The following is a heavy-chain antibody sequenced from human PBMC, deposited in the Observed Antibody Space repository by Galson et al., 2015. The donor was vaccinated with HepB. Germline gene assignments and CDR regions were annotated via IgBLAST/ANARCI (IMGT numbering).Heavy chain of an antibody. CDR3: ARGLGDAFDI. V-gene: IGHV3-48*02. Sequence: SLRLSCAASGFTFSHSGMNWVRQASGEGLEWVSYINSRSTTMYYADSVEGRFTISRDDAKNSLYLQMNSLRDDDTAVYYCARGLGDAFDIWGQGTMVPVSS. D-gene: IGHD5-12*01. J-gene: IGHJ3*02. CDR1: GFTFSHSG. CDR2: INSRSTTM.